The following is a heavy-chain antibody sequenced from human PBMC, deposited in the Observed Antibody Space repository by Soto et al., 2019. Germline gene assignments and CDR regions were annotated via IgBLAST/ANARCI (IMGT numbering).Heavy chain of an antibody. J-gene: IGHJ4*02. CDR1: GFTFSSYW. Sequence: EVQLVESGGGLVQPGESLRLSCAASGFTFSSYWMTWVGKLPGKGLEWVATIKQDGSEKYYVDSVRGRFTMSRDNAKNSLYLQMNSLRAEDTAVYYCARVVGATQMDFDYWGQGTLVTVSS. CDR2: IKQDGSEK. V-gene: IGHV3-7*01. CDR3: ARVVGATQMDFDY. D-gene: IGHD1-26*01.